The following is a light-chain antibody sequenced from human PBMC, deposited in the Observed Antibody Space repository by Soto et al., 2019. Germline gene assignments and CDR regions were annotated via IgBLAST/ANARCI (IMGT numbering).Light chain of an antibody. Sequence: QSALTQPASVSGSPGQSITISCTGTSSDVGDYNYVSWYQQHPGKAPKLMIYEVNNRPSGVSNRFSGSKSGNTASLTISGLQAEDEAHYYCSSFSISSTLVFGGGTKLTVL. CDR1: SSDVGDYNY. CDR2: EVN. J-gene: IGLJ3*02. V-gene: IGLV2-14*01. CDR3: SSFSISSTLV.